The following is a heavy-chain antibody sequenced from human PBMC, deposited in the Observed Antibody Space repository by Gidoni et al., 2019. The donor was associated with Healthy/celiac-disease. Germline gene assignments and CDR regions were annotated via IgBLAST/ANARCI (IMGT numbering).Heavy chain of an antibody. J-gene: IGHJ4*02. CDR1: RFTFSDYY. Sequence: QVQLVESGGGLVKPGGSLRLPGPASRFTFSDYYVSWIRQAPGKGLEWVSYISSSSSYKNYADSVKGRFTISRDNAKNSLYLQMNSLRAEDTAVYYCASIAAGSRDDYWGQGTLVTVSS. D-gene: IGHD6-25*01. V-gene: IGHV3-11*06. CDR3: ASIAAGSRDDY. CDR2: ISSSSSYK.